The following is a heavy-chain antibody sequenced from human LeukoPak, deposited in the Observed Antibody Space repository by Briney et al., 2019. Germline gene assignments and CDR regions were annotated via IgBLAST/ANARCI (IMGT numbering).Heavy chain of an antibody. CDR3: ARLRGYSYGYCDY. Sequence: SETLSLTCTVSGGSISSSGYYWGWIRQPPGKGLEWIGSIYSSGSAYFSPFLKSRVTISVDTSKNQFSLKVSSVTAADTAVYYCARLRGYSYGYCDYWGQGTLVTVSS. D-gene: IGHD5-18*01. J-gene: IGHJ4*02. V-gene: IGHV4-39*01. CDR2: IYSSGSA. CDR1: GGSISSSGYY.